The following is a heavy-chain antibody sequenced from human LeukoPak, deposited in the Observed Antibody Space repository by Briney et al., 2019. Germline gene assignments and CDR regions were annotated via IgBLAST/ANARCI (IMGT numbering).Heavy chain of an antibody. Sequence: GGSLRLSCAASGFTFSSYAMHWVRQAPGKGLEWVAVISYDGSNKYYADSVKGRFTISRDNSKNTLYLQMNSLRAEDTAVYYCAGVGNWNPGLSAFDISGQGRMVTVSS. J-gene: IGHJ3*02. CDR3: AGVGNWNPGLSAFDI. CDR1: GFTFSSYA. V-gene: IGHV3-30*01. D-gene: IGHD1-1*01. CDR2: ISYDGSNK.